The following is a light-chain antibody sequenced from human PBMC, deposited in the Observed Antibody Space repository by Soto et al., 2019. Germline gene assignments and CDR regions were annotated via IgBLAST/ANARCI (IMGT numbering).Light chain of an antibody. J-gene: IGLJ1*01. Sequence: QPVLTQPASVSGSPGQSITISCTGTSSDVGNYNLVSWYQQHPGKAPKVMIYAGSNRPSGVSHRFSGFKSGNTASLTISGLQAEDEADYHCCSYAGSNTYVFGTGSKLTVL. V-gene: IGLV2-23*01. CDR3: CSYAGSNTYV. CDR2: AGS. CDR1: SSDVGNYNL.